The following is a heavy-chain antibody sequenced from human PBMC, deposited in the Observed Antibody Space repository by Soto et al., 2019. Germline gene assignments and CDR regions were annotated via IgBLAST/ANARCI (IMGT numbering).Heavy chain of an antibody. CDR1: AYTVISHY. CDR3: ARDGRYESSGYPPYY. D-gene: IGHD3-22*01. J-gene: IGHJ4*02. V-gene: IGHV1-46*01. Sequence: ASVKVSCKASAYTVISHYIDWVRQAPGQRPEWMGMINPSGGSTSYPQKFQGRVSLTRDTSTATAYMELSRLTSDDTAVYYCARDGRYESSGYPPYYWGQ. CDR2: INPSGGST.